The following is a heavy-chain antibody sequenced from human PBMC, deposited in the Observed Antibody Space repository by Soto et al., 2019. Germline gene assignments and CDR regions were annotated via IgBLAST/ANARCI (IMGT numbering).Heavy chain of an antibody. CDR2: IIPIFGTA. CDR3: ARARGPVGATYYYSYGMDV. J-gene: IGHJ6*02. V-gene: IGHV1-69*12. D-gene: IGHD1-26*01. CDR1: GGTFSSYA. Sequence: QVQLVQSGAEVKKPGSSVKVSCKASGGTFSSYAISWVRQAPGQGLEWMGGIIPIFGTANYAQKFQGRVTITADESTSTAYMELSSLRSEDMAVYYCARARGPVGATYYYSYGMDVWGQGTTVTVSS.